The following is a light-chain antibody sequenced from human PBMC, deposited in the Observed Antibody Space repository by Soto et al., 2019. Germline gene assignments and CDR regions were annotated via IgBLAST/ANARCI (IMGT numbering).Light chain of an antibody. V-gene: IGKV1-5*03. CDR2: KAS. CDR3: QHYNSFPWT. J-gene: IGKJ1*01. Sequence: DIQMTQSPSTLSASVGDRVTITCRASQSIINWLGWYQQKPGKAPKLLIYKASSLESGVPSRFSGSGSGTDFTLNINRLQPDDFATYYCQHYNSFPWTFGQGTKVDIK. CDR1: QSIINW.